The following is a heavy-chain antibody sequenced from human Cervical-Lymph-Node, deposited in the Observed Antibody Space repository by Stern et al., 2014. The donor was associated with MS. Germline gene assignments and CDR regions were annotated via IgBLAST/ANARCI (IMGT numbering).Heavy chain of an antibody. CDR3: TTFTVGARPDAFDI. CDR2: IKSKTDGGTT. Sequence: EVQLLESGGGLVKPGGSLRLSCAASGFTFSNAWMSWVRQAPGKGLEWVGRIKSKTDGGTTDYAAPVKGRFTISRDDSKNTLYLQMNSLKTEDTAVYYCTTFTVGARPDAFDIWGQGTMVTVSS. V-gene: IGHV3-15*01. CDR1: GFTFSNAW. J-gene: IGHJ3*02. D-gene: IGHD1-26*01.